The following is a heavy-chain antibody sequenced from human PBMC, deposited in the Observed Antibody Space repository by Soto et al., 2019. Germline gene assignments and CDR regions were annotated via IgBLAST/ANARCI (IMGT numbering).Heavy chain of an antibody. CDR1: GFNFRSYA. CDR3: ARVRFGELV. CDR2: IGVGGGDR. V-gene: IGHV3-23*01. Sequence: EVQLLESGGGLVQPGGSLRLSCAASGFNFRSYAMSWVRQAPGKGLEWVSIIGVGGGDRYYLESVKGRFTISRANARDTLYLEMNSLRDEDTSVYYCARVRFGELVWGQGTLVTVSS. D-gene: IGHD3-16*01. J-gene: IGHJ4*02.